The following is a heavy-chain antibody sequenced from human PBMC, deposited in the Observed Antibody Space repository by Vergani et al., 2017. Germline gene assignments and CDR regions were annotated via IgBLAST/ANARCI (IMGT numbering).Heavy chain of an antibody. V-gene: IGHV3-30*03. CDR2: ISYDGSIK. Sequence: QVQLVESGGGVVQPGRSLRLSCAASGFTFSSYGMHWVRQAPGKGLEWVEVISYDGSIKYYADSVKGRFTISRDNSKNTLYLQMNSLRAEYTAVYYCARIFVVVTATPGGFDYWGQGTLVTVSS. CDR3: ARIFVVVTATPGGFDY. CDR1: GFTFSSYG. D-gene: IGHD2-21*02. J-gene: IGHJ4*02.